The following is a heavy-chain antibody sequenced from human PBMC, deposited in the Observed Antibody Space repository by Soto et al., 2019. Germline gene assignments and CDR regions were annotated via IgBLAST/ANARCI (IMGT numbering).Heavy chain of an antibody. CDR2: IYYSGTT. CDR3: ARAKGGIMITFGGVIAPPYYFDY. D-gene: IGHD3-16*02. V-gene: IGHV4-59*01. J-gene: IGHJ4*02. Sequence: ETLSLTCTVSGGSLSNNYWSWIRQPPGKGLEWIGYIYYSGTTNYNPSLKSRVTISADTSKNEFSLKLSSVTAADTAVYYCARAKGGIMITFGGVIAPPYYFDYWGQGTLVTVS. CDR1: GGSLSNNY.